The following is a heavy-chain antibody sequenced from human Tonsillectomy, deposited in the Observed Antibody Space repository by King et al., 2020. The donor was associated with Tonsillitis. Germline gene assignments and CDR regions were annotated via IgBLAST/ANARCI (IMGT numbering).Heavy chain of an antibody. J-gene: IGHJ4*02. CDR1: GFTFNDYY. V-gene: IGHV3-11*01. CDR2: ISSSSTPI. D-gene: IGHD3-22*01. Sequence: VQLVESGGGLVKPGGSLSLSCAASGFTFNDYYMSWIRQAPGKGLEWVSYISSSSTPIYYADSVKGRFTISRDNAKNSVFLQMNSLRAEDTAVYYCAGFLAYYTTTGFYRYFDSWGQGTLVTVSS. CDR3: AGFLAYYTTTGFYRYFDS.